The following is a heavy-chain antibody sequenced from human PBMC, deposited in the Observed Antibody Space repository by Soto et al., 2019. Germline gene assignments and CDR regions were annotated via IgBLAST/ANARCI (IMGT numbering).Heavy chain of an antibody. D-gene: IGHD3-22*01. CDR3: ARDRQHYYDSSTNWFDP. V-gene: IGHV1-18*01. CDR2: ISAYNGNT. J-gene: IGHJ5*02. Sequence: ASVKVSCKASGYTFTSYGISWVRQAPGQGLEWMGWISAYNGNTNYAQKFQGRVTITADESTSTAYMELSSLRSEDTAVYYCARDRQHYYDSSTNWFDPWGQGTLVTVSS. CDR1: GYTFTSYG.